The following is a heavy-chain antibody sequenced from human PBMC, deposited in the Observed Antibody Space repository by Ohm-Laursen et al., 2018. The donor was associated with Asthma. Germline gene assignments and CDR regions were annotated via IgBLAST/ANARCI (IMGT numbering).Heavy chain of an antibody. D-gene: IGHD2-2*01. J-gene: IGHJ4*02. CDR2: ISAYNGNT. Sequence: GASVKVSCKASGYTFTSYGISWVRQAPGQGLEWMGWISAYNGNTKYAQKFQGRVTMTTDTSTSTAYMELRSLRSDDTAVYYCARDPPPSCSSSINCYFIDYWGQGTLVTVSS. CDR1: GYTFTSYG. V-gene: IGHV1-18*04. CDR3: ARDPPPSCSSSINCYFIDY.